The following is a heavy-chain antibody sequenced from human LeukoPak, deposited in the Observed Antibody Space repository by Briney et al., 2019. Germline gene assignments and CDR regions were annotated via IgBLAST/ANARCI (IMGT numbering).Heavy chain of an antibody. Sequence: GGSLRLSCAASGFTFSSYSMNWVRQAPGKGLEWVSSISSSSSYIYYADSVKGRFTISRDNAKNSLYLQMNSLRAEDTAVYYCARDRGEWELPIDYWGQGTLVTVSS. CDR1: GFTFSSYS. CDR3: ARDRGEWELPIDY. D-gene: IGHD1-26*01. CDR2: ISSSSSYI. J-gene: IGHJ4*02. V-gene: IGHV3-21*01.